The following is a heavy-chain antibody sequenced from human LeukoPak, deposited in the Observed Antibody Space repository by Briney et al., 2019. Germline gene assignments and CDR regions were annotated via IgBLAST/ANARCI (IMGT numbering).Heavy chain of an antibody. CDR1: GYTFTSYY. D-gene: IGHD6-19*01. J-gene: IGHJ5*02. CDR3: AREVLGIAVAGGHWFDP. V-gene: IGHV1-46*01. CDR2: INPSGGST. Sequence: ASVKVSCKASGYTFTSYYMHWVRQAPGQGLEWMGIINPSGGSTSYAQKFQGRVTMTRDTSTSTVYMELSSLRSEDTAVYYCAREVLGIAVAGGHWFDPWGQGTLVTVSS.